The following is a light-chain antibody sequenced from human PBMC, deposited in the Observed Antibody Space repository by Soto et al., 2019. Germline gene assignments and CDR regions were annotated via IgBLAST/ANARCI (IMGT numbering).Light chain of an antibody. V-gene: IGKV1-27*01. CDR1: QAISNF. CDR2: QAS. J-gene: IGKJ2*03. Sequence: DIQMTQSPSSLAASVGDRVTITCRASQAISNFVAWYQQKPGKAPTLLIYQASTLQSGVPSRFSGRGSGTDFTLTISSLQPEDFATYFCQNYIGAPYGFGQGTKLAVK. CDR3: QNYIGAPYG.